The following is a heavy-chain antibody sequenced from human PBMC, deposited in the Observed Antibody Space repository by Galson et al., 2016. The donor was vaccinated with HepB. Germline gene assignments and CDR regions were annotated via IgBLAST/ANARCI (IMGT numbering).Heavy chain of an antibody. CDR3: AKGPTSYFYGMDV. CDR2: INSASSHM. CDR1: GFTFSNYA. J-gene: IGHJ6*02. V-gene: IGHV3-21*01. Sequence: SLRLSCAGSGFTFSNYAMNWVRQAPGKGLEWVSSINSASSHMYYADSVRGPFIVSRDNAKESLYLQINSLRPEDMAVYYCAKGPTSYFYGMDVWGQGTTVTVSS.